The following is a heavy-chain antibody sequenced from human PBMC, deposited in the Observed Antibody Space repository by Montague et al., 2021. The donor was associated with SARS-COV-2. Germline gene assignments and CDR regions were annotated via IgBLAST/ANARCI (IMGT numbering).Heavy chain of an antibody. D-gene: IGHD3-3*01. CDR1: GFTCSSYA. J-gene: IGHJ4*02. CDR2: ISGSGGST. CDR3: ATSRFLEWLFTMDGTFDY. Sequence: SLRLSCAASGFTCSSYAMSWVRQAPGKGLEWVSAISGSGGSTYYADSVKGRFTISRDNSENTLYLQMNSLRAEDTAVYYCATSRFLEWLFTMDGTFDYWGQGTLVTVSS. V-gene: IGHV3-23*01.